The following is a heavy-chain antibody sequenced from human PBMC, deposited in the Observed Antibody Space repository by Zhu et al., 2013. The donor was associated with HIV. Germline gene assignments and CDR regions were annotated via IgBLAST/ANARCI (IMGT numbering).Heavy chain of an antibody. V-gene: IGHV1-69*01. J-gene: IGHJ6*03. CDR3: ARDPRYYDVLTGLRLKGYYMDV. D-gene: IGHD3-9*01. CDR1: GGTFSSHG. Sequence: QVQLVQAGGGVKKPGSSMKVSCRASGGTFSSHGLSWVRQAPGQGLEWMGGIIPVLGTPNYAQKFQGRVTITADESTSTAYMELRSLRSEDTAVYFCARDPRYYDVLTGLRLKGYYMDVWGKGTTAIVSS. CDR2: IIPVLGTP.